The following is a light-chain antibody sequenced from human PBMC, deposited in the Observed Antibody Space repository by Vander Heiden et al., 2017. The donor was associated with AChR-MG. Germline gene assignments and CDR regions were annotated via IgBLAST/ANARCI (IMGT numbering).Light chain of an antibody. Sequence: QSVLTQPPSASGTPGQRVTISCSGGTSNIGTNSVSWYQQLPGTPSQLLIYKTNQRPSGVPDRFSGSRSGTSASLVISDLRSDDESDFFCAAWDDSLSGPVFGGGTKLTVL. CDR3: AAWDDSLSGPV. V-gene: IGLV1-47*01. J-gene: IGLJ3*02. CDR1: TSNIGTNS. CDR2: KTN.